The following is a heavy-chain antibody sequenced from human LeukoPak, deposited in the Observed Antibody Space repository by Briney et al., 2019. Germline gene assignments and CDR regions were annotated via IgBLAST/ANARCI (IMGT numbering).Heavy chain of an antibody. CDR2: IYHSGST. J-gene: IGHJ4*02. CDR1: GGSISSGGYY. CDR3: ASPPFITIFGVVILSHFDY. V-gene: IGHV4-30-2*01. Sequence: PSETLSLTCTVSGGSISSGGYYWSWIRQPPGKGLEWIGYIYHSGSTYYNPSLKSRVTISVDRSKNQFSLKLSSVTAADTAVYYCASPPFITIFGVVILSHFDYWGQGTLVTVSS. D-gene: IGHD3-3*01.